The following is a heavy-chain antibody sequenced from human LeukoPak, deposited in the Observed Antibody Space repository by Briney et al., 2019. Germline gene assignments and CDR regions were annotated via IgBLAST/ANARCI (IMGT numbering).Heavy chain of an antibody. Sequence: GRSLRLSCAASAFTIDDYAMHWVRQAPRNGLERVSRISWNSGSIGYADSVKGRFTISRDNAKNSLYLQMNSLRAEDTALYYCAKDLARIAVAYGFDYWGQGTLVTVSS. CDR2: ISWNSGSI. CDR3: AKDLARIAVAYGFDY. J-gene: IGHJ4*02. CDR1: AFTIDDYA. D-gene: IGHD6-19*01. V-gene: IGHV3-9*01.